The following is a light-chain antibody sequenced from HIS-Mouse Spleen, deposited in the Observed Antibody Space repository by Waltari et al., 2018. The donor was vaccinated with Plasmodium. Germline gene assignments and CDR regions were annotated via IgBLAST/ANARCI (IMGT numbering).Light chain of an antibody. CDR1: QSVSSSY. Sequence: EIVFTQSPGTLSLSPGQRATLSCRASQSVSSSYLAWYQQKPGQAPRLLIYGPSSRATGIPDRFSGSGSGTDFTLTISRLEPEDFAVYYCQQYGSSPYTFGQGTKLEIK. CDR3: QQYGSSPYT. V-gene: IGKV3-20*01. J-gene: IGKJ2*01. CDR2: GPS.